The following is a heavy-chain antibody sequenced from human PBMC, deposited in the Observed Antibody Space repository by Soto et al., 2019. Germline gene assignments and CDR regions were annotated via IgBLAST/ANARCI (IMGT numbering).Heavy chain of an antibody. D-gene: IGHD6-6*01. J-gene: IGHJ6*02. CDR1: GGSISSGDYY. V-gene: IGHV4-30-4*01. CDR2: IYYSGST. Sequence: SETLSLTCTVSGGSISSGDYYWSWIRQPPGKGLEWIGYIYYSGSTYYNPSLKSRVTISVDTSKNQFSLKLSSVTAADTAVYYCARDRSLAARPPYYGMDVWGQGTTVTVSS. CDR3: ARDRSLAARPPYYGMDV.